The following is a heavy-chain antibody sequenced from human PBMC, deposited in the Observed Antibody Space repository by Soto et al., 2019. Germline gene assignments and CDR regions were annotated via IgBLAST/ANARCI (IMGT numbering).Heavy chain of an antibody. Sequence: EVQLVESGGGLVKPGGSLRLSCVVSSVTFSKTWMNWVRQAPGKGLEWVGRVKGKSDGGTADYAVTVQGRFTVSRDDSEDTLYLHVFSLEAVDPACYYCLSNTEVWFQEPTATPSS. V-gene: IGHV3-15*07. CDR3: LSNTEV. J-gene: IGHJ6*02. CDR1: SVTFSKTW. CDR2: VKGKSDGGTA. D-gene: IGHD5-18*01.